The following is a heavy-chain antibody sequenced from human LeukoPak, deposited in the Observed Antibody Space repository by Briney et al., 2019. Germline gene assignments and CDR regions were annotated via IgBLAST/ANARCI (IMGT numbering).Heavy chain of an antibody. D-gene: IGHD1-26*01. Sequence: PGGSLRLSCEDSGFTFSSYWMSWVRQAPGKGLEWVSSISSSSSYIYYADSVKGRFTISRDNAKNSLYLQMNSLRAEDTAVYYCARDSVGADAFDIWGQGTMVTVSS. J-gene: IGHJ3*02. V-gene: IGHV3-21*01. CDR1: GFTFSSYW. CDR2: ISSSSSYI. CDR3: ARDSVGADAFDI.